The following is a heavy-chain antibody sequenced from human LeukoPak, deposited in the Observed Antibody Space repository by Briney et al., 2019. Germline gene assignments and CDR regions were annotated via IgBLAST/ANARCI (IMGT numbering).Heavy chain of an antibody. V-gene: IGHV1-69*13. CDR2: IIPIFGTA. J-gene: IGHJ6*03. CDR1: GGTFSSYA. Sequence: ASVRVSCKASGGTFSSYAISWVRQAPGQGLEWMGGIIPIFGTANYAQKFQGRVTITADESTSTAYMELSSLRPEDTAVYYCARGSHSGSYRGYYYYYMDVWGEGTTVTVSS. CDR3: ARGSHSGSYRGYYYYYMDV. D-gene: IGHD1-26*01.